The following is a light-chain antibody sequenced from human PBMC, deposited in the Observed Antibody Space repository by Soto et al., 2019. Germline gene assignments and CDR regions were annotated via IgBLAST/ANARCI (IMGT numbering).Light chain of an antibody. Sequence: EIVLTQSPATLSLSPGERATLSCRASQSVSSYLAWYQQKPGQAPRLLIYDASNKATGIPARFSGSGSGTDCNLTISSLEHEDFAVYYCQQRSNWPITFGQGTRLEIK. CDR3: QQRSNWPIT. CDR2: DAS. CDR1: QSVSSY. V-gene: IGKV3-11*01. J-gene: IGKJ5*01.